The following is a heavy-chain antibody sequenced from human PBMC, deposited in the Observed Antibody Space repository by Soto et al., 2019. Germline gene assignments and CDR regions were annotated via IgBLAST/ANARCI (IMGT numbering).Heavy chain of an antibody. Sequence: SVKVSCKASGGTFSSYAISWVRQAPGQGLEWMGGIIPIFGTANYAQKFQGRVTITADESTSTAYMELSSLRSEDTVVYYCARDQYGGYYYYYGMDVWGQGTTVTVSS. V-gene: IGHV1-69*13. D-gene: IGHD4-17*01. J-gene: IGHJ6*02. CDR3: ARDQYGGYYYYYGMDV. CDR1: GGTFSSYA. CDR2: IIPIFGTA.